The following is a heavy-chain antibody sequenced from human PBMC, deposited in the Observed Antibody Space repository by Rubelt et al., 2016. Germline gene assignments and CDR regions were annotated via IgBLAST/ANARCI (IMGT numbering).Heavy chain of an antibody. CDR3: ATPMYCSGGRCYLGFDY. D-gene: IGHD2-15*01. J-gene: IGHJ4*02. V-gene: IGHV4-39*01. CDR2: IDYSGST. Sequence: QLQLQESGPGLVKPSETLSLTCSVSGGSITSNNYHWGWIRQPPGKGLEWIGTIDYSGSTYYNPSLKSRVTISVDTSKKQLSLKLRAVTAADTAVYYCATPMYCSGGRCYLGFDYWGQGTLVTVSS. CDR1: GGSITSNNYH.